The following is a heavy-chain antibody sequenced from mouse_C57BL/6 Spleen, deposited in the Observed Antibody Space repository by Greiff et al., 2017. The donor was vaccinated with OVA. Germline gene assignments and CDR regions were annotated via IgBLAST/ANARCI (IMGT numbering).Heavy chain of an antibody. CDR2: INPSTGGT. V-gene: IGHV1-42*01. CDR1: GYSFTGYY. D-gene: IGHD1-1*01. CDR3: ARGRIYYYGSSWAMDY. Sequence: EVQLQQSGPELVKPGASVKISCKASGYSFTGYYMNWVKQSPEKSLEWIGEINPSTGGTTYNQKFKAKATLTVDKSSSTAYMQLKSLTSEDSAVYYCARGRIYYYGSSWAMDYWGQGTSVTVSS. J-gene: IGHJ4*01.